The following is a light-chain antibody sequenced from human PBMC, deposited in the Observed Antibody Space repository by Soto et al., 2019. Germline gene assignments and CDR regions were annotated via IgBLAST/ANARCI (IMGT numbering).Light chain of an antibody. Sequence: NFMLTQPHSVAGAPGKTVTISCTRSSGSIVSNYVHWYQQRPGRGPTPVIDDDRQRPSGLPDRFSGYIDTSSNSASLTISGLNTEEEAGYLRQSYGSSSVFGGGTNVTLL. J-gene: IGLJ3*02. CDR1: SGSIVSNY. V-gene: IGLV6-57*03. CDR2: DDR. CDR3: QSYGSSSV.